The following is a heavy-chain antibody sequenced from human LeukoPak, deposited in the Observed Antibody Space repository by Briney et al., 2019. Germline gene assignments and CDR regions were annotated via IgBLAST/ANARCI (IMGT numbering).Heavy chain of an antibody. D-gene: IGHD3-16*01. CDR3: ARSAVQGGVWV. J-gene: IGHJ4*02. CDR1: GSRFTSYW. Sequence: GESLKISCKGSGSRFTSYWIGWVRQLPGKGLEWMGIIYPGDSDTRYSPSFQGQVTISTDKSNSTAYLQWSSLKASDTAMYYCARSAVQGGVWVWGQGTLVTVSS. V-gene: IGHV5-51*01. CDR2: IYPGDSDT.